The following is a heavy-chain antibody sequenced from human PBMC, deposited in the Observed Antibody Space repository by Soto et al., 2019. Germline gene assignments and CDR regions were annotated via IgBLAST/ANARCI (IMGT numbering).Heavy chain of an antibody. CDR3: AKDLGQWLVPAYYYYGMDV. CDR2: ISYDGSNK. J-gene: IGHJ6*02. CDR1: GFTFSSYG. D-gene: IGHD6-19*01. Sequence: GGSLRLSCAASGFTFSSYGMHWVRQAPGKGLEWVAVISYDGSNKYYADSVKGRFTISRDNSKNTPYLQMNSLRAEDTAVYYCAKDLGQWLVPAYYYYGMDVWGQGTTVTVSS. V-gene: IGHV3-30*18.